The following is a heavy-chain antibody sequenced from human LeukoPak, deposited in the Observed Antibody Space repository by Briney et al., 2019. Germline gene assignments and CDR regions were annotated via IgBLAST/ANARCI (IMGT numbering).Heavy chain of an antibody. CDR1: GYSISSGYY. CDR2: IYHSGST. D-gene: IGHD3-22*01. Sequence: PSETLSLTCAVSGYSISSGYYWGWIRPPPGKGLEWIGSIYHSGSTYYNPSLKSRVTISVDTSKNQFSLKLSSVTAADTAVYYCARLYYDSSGYYTWFDPWGQGTLVTVSS. V-gene: IGHV4-38-2*01. J-gene: IGHJ5*02. CDR3: ARLYYDSSGYYTWFDP.